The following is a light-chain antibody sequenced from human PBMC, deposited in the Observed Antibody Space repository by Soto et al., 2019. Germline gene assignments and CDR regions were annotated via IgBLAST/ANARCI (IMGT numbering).Light chain of an antibody. CDR2: DAS. J-gene: IGKJ5*01. Sequence: EFVLTQSPGTLSLSPGERATLSCRASQTVRNNYLAWYQQKPVQAPRLLIYDASKRATGIPARFSGSGSGTDFTLTIGSLEPEDFAVYYCQQRGNWPRITFGQGTRLEIK. CDR3: QQRGNWPRIT. V-gene: IGKV3-11*01. CDR1: QTVRNNY.